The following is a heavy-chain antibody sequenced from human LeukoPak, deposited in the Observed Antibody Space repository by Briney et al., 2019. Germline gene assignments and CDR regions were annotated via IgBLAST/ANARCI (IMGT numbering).Heavy chain of an antibody. V-gene: IGHV3-23*01. CDR3: AKVSGVSIVVVTAPSDY. Sequence: PGGSLRLSCAASGFTFSSYGMSWVRQAPGKGLEWVSAISGSGGSTYYADSVKGRFTISRDNSKNTLYLQMNSLRAEDTAVYYCAKVSGVSIVVVTAPSDYWGQGTLVTISS. CDR1: GFTFSSYG. CDR2: ISGSGGST. J-gene: IGHJ4*02. D-gene: IGHD2-21*02.